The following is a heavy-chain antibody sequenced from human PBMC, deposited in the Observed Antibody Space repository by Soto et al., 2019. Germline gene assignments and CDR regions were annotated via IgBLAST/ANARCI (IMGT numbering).Heavy chain of an antibody. V-gene: IGHV1-8*01. CDR1: GYTFTSHD. CDR2: MNPNSGNT. Sequence: QVQLVQSGAEVKKPGASVKVSCKASGYTFTSHDISWVRQATGQGLEWMGWMNPNSGNTGYAQKFQGRVTMTWNTSISTAYMELSSLRSEDTAVYYCARLSYYDSSGYPWGQGTLVTVSS. D-gene: IGHD3-22*01. J-gene: IGHJ5*02. CDR3: ARLSYYDSSGYP.